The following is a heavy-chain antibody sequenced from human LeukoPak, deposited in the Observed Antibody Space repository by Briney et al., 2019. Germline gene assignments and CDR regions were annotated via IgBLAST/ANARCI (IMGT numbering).Heavy chain of an antibody. V-gene: IGHV1-18*01. CDR3: ARNIAAAGYFDY. J-gene: IGHJ4*02. D-gene: IGHD6-13*01. CDR2: ISAYNGNT. CDR1: GYTFTSYG. Sequence: SVKVSCKASGYTFTSYGISWVRQAPGQGLEWTGWISAYNGNTNYAQKLQGRVTMTTDTSTSTAYMELRSLRSDDTAVYYCARNIAAAGYFDYWGQGTLVTVSS.